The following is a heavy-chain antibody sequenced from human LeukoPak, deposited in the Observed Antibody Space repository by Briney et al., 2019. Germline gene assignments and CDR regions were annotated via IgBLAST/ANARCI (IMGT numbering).Heavy chain of an antibody. V-gene: IGHV3-7*01. CDR1: GFTFSSYW. J-gene: IGHJ4*02. CDR3: GQGLLDY. CDR2: IKQDGSEK. D-gene: IGHD2-15*01. Sequence: PGGSLRPSCEASGFTFSSYWMTWVRQAPGKGLEWVANIKQDGSEKYYVDSVKGRFTISRDNAKNSVYLQMNSLRAEDTAVYNCGQGLLDYWGQGTLVTVSS.